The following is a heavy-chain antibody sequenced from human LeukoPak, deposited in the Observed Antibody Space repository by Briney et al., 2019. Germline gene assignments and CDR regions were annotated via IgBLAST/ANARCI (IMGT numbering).Heavy chain of an antibody. Sequence: GGSLRLSCAASGFTLGKYWMHWVRQAPGKGLVRVSRGEGDGRSSTYADSVKGRFSISRDNAKNTLYLQMNSLRAEDTAVYYCTYSDHFNYWGQGTLVTVSS. CDR2: GEGDGRSS. V-gene: IGHV3-74*03. CDR3: TYSDHFNY. D-gene: IGHD4-17*01. J-gene: IGHJ4*02. CDR1: GFTLGKYW.